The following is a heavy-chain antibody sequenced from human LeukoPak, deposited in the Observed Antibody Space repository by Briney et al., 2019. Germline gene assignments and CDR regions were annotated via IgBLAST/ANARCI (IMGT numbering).Heavy chain of an antibody. D-gene: IGHD3-10*01. V-gene: IGHV4-31*03. CDR3: SRGGISVVRGLDH. Sequence: SETLSLTCTVSGDSISSGSFYWTWIRQRPGKGLEWIGYSYDSGAGNYNPSLKSRLTISVDTSKNQFSLNLKSLTAADTAVYYFSRGGISVVRGLDHWGQGTLVIVSS. CDR2: SYDSGAG. CDR1: GDSISSGSFY. J-gene: IGHJ4*02.